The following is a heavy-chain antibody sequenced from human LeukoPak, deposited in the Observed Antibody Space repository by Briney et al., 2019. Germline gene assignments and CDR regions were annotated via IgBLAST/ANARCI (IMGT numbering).Heavy chain of an antibody. CDR3: ARVGIGGAYYNDY. Sequence: PGGSLRLSCAASGFTFSGFAMSWVRQAPGEGVEWVSSISGSGGSTYYADSVKGRFTISRDTSKNTLFLQMNSLRAEDTAVYYCARVGIGGAYYNDYWGQGTLVTVSS. CDR2: ISGSGGST. CDR1: GFTFSGFA. V-gene: IGHV3-23*01. D-gene: IGHD3-22*01. J-gene: IGHJ4*02.